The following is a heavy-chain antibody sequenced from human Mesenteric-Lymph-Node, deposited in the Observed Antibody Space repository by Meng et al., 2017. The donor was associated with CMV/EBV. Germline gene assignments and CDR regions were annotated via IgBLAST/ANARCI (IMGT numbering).Heavy chain of an antibody. Sequence: LSLTCAASGFTVSSHYMSWVRQAPGKGLEWVSVIYSGGSTYYADSVKGRFTISRDNSKNTLYLQMNSLRAEDTAVYYCARDEGYCSSTSCPYYYYGMDVWGQGTTVTVSS. CDR2: IYSGGST. D-gene: IGHD2-2*01. J-gene: IGHJ6*02. CDR3: ARDEGYCSSTSCPYYYYGMDV. CDR1: GFTVSSHY. V-gene: IGHV3-66*02.